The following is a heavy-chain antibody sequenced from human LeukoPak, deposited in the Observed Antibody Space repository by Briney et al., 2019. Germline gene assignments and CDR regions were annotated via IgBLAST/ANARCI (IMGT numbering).Heavy chain of an antibody. CDR3: ARSRSGNPRFGRAFDI. D-gene: IGHD3/OR15-3a*01. J-gene: IGHJ3*02. V-gene: IGHV1-2*02. CDR1: GGTFSSYA. Sequence: ASVKVSCKASGGTFSSYAISWVRQAPGQGLEWMGWINPNSGGTNYAQKFQGRVTMTRDTSISTAYMELSRLRSDDTAVYYCARSRSGNPRFGRAFDIWGQGTMVTVSS. CDR2: INPNSGGT.